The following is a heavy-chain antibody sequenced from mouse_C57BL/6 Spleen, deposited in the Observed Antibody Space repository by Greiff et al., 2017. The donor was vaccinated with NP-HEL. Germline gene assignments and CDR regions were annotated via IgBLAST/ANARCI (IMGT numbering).Heavy chain of an antibody. J-gene: IGHJ2*01. D-gene: IGHD1-1*01. CDR2: TNPTNGRT. V-gene: IGHV1S81*02. CDR3: ARMKKIVATYVDN. CDR1: GYTFTSYW. Sequence: VQLQQSGAELVKAGASVKMSCKASGYTFTSYWMHWVKQRLGQGLEWFAETNPTNGRTYYNEKFKSKATLTVDKSSSTAYMLLSGPTFEDSAVYYCARMKKIVATYVDNWGQGTTLTVSS.